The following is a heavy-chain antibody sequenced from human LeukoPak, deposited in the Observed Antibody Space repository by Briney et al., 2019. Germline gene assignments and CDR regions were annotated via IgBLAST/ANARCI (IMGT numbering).Heavy chain of an antibody. CDR2: IYYSGST. Sequence: SETLSLTCTVSGGSISSYYWSWIRQPPGKGLECIWYIYYSGSTNYNPSLKSRVTISVDTSKNQFSLKLSSVTAADTAVYYCASSTYDYVWGSYLGPFDYWGQGTLVTVSS. J-gene: IGHJ4*02. V-gene: IGHV4-59*01. CDR3: ASSTYDYVWGSYLGPFDY. CDR1: GGSISSYY. D-gene: IGHD3-16*02.